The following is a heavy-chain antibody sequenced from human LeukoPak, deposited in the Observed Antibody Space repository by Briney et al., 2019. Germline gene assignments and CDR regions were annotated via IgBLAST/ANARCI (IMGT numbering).Heavy chain of an antibody. Sequence: GGSLRLSCATSGFTFSIYAMSWVRRAPGEGLEWVSAISNSGDSTNYADSVKGLFTISRDISKDTLYLQMNTLRAEDTALYYYAKAMPCTSTNCYRFDYWGRGTLVTVSS. D-gene: IGHD2-2*01. V-gene: IGHV3-23*01. CDR2: ISNSGDST. CDR3: AKAMPCTSTNCYRFDY. CDR1: GFTFSIYA. J-gene: IGHJ4*02.